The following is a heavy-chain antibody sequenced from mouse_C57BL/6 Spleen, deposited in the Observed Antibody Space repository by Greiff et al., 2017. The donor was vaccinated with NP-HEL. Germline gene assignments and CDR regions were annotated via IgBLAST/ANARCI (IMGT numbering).Heavy chain of an antibody. J-gene: IGHJ3*01. CDR2: INPNNGGT. CDR3: ARGGSTMVTRAWFAY. D-gene: IGHD2-2*01. Sequence: VQLQQSGPELVKPGASVKMSCKASGYTFTDYNMHWVKQSHGKSLEWIGYINPNNGGTSYNQKFKGKATLTVNKSSSTAYMELRSLTSEDSAVYYCARGGSTMVTRAWFAYWGQGTLVTVSA. V-gene: IGHV1-22*01. CDR1: GYTFTDYN.